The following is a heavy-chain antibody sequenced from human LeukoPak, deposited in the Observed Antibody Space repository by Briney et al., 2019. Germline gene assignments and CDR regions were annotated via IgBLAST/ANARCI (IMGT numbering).Heavy chain of an antibody. D-gene: IGHD6-19*01. CDR3: ARLRTPYSSDSAIFDF. CDR2: IYYSGSF. Sequence: SETLSLTCAVSGVSISSRDYYWGWIRQPPGKGLEWIGTIYYSGSFFHNPSLKSRGSISVDTSKNQISLKLTSVTAADTAVYCCARLRTPYSSDSAIFDFWGQGSLVTVSS. J-gene: IGHJ4*01. CDR1: GVSISSRDYY. V-gene: IGHV4-39*07.